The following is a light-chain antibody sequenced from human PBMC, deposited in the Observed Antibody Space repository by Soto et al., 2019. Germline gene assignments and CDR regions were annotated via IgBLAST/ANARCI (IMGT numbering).Light chain of an antibody. CDR1: SSDIGTYNL. Sequence: QSALTQPASVSGSPGQSITISCTGTSSDIGTYNLVSWYQHHPGXAXXXXIYEATKRPXGXSXXFXGXXXXXXXXXXXXGXQTEDEADYYCCSYAGGSTLVFGGGTQLTVL. CDR3: CSYAGGSTLV. J-gene: IGLJ7*01. V-gene: IGLV2-23*01. CDR2: EAT.